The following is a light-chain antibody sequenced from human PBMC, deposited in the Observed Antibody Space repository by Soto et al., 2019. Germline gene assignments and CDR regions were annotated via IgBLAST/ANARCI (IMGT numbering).Light chain of an antibody. CDR2: TVT. CDR3: CSYAGSSSYV. V-gene: IGLV2-11*01. CDR1: ISDIGGYNY. J-gene: IGLJ1*01. Sequence: QSALTQPRSVSGSPGQSVTISCTGTISDIGGYNYVSWYQQHPGKAPKLMIYTVTKRPSGVPDRFSGSKSDNTAYLTISGLQADDEADYYCCSYAGSSSYVFGTGTKLTVL.